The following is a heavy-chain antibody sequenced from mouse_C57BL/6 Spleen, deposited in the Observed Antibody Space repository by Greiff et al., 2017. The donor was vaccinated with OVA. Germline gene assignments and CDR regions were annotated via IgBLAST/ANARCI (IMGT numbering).Heavy chain of an antibody. J-gene: IGHJ3*01. CDR2: IWTGGGT. CDR3: ARNRGSPAYYDYEGFAY. CDR1: GFSLTSYA. Sequence: QVQLKESGPGLVAPSQSLSITCTVSGFSLTSYAISWVRQPPGKGLEWLGVIWTGGGTNYNSALKSRLSISKDNSKSQVFLKMNSLQTDDTARYYCARNRGSPAYYDYEGFAYWGQGTLVTVSA. D-gene: IGHD2-4*01. V-gene: IGHV2-9-1*01.